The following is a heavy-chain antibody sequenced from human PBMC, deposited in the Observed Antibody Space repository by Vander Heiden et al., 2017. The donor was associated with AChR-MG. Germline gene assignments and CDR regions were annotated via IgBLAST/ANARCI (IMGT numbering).Heavy chain of an antibody. CDR3: ARDGSVTTHHIPFDP. CDR2: INTNTGNP. Sequence: QLVQSGSESQKPGASVKVSCKASGYTFTGYATNWVRQAPGQGLEWMGWINTNTGNPTYAQSFTGRFVFSLDTSVSTEYLQICSLKAEDTAVYYCARDGSVTTHHIPFDPWGQGTLVTVSS. CDR1: GYTFTGYA. V-gene: IGHV7-4-1*01. D-gene: IGHD4-17*01. J-gene: IGHJ5*02.